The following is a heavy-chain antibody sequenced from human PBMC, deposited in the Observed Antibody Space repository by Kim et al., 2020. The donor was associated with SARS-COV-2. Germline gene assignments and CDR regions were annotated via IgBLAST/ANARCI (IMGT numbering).Heavy chain of an antibody. Sequence: GESLKISCKGSGYSFTSYWISWVRQMPGKGLEWMGRIDPSDSYTNYSPSFQGHVTISADNSISTAYLQWSSLKASDTAMYYCARYRDGDYYYGMDVWGQGTTVTVSS. CDR1: GYSFTSYW. J-gene: IGHJ6*02. CDR3: ARYRDGDYYYGMDV. CDR2: IDPSDSYT. D-gene: IGHD4-17*01. V-gene: IGHV5-10-1*01.